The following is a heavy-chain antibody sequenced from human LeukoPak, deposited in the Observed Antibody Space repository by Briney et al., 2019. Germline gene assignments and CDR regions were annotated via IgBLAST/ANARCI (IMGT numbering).Heavy chain of an antibody. D-gene: IGHD4-17*01. CDR1: GFTLSGFY. J-gene: IGHJ4*02. Sequence: GGSLRLSCAASGFTLSGFYMIWIRQAPGKRLEWISYITNSGITSDNNIFYADSVKGRFTISRDYPRNSLYLHMNSLRVEDTAVYYCARDVSDYGPLYYFDFWGQGTLVTVSS. CDR2: ITNSGITSDNNI. CDR3: ARDVSDYGPLYYFDF. V-gene: IGHV3-11*01.